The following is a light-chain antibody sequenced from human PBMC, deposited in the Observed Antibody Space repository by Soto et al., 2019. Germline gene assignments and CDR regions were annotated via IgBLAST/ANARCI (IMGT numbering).Light chain of an antibody. J-gene: IGLJ3*02. Sequence: QPVLTQPPSVTGAPGQRVTISCTGSNSNIGADYGVHWYQQLPGTAPKLLIYSNNQRPSGVPDRFSGSKSGTSASLAISGLQSEDEADYYCAAWDDSLNGRWVFGGGTKLTVL. CDR3: AAWDDSLNGRWV. V-gene: IGLV1-44*01. CDR2: SNN. CDR1: NSNIGADYG.